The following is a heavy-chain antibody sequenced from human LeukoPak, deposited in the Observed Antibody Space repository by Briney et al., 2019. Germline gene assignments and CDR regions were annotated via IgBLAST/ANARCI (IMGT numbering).Heavy chain of an antibody. Sequence: GGSLRLSCAASGFTFSSYAMHWVRQAPGKGLEWVAVISYDGSNKYYADSVKGRFTISRDNSKNTLYLQMNSLRAEDTAVYYCARDPPTSGSYYGWWFDPWGQGTLVTVSS. D-gene: IGHD1-26*01. V-gene: IGHV3-30-3*01. CDR1: GFTFSSYA. J-gene: IGHJ5*02. CDR2: ISYDGSNK. CDR3: ARDPPTSGSYYGWWFDP.